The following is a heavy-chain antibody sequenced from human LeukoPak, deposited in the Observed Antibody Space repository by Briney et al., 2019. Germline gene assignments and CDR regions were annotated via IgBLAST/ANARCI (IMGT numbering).Heavy chain of an antibody. Sequence: SETLSLTCTVSGGSISSYYWSWIRQPPGKGLEWIGYIYYSGSTNYNPSIKSRVTISVDTSKNQFSLKLSSVTAADTAVYYCARDIYGAFDIWGQGTMVTVSS. D-gene: IGHD4-17*01. CDR3: ARDIYGAFDI. CDR1: GGSISSYY. V-gene: IGHV4-59*01. J-gene: IGHJ3*02. CDR2: IYYSGST.